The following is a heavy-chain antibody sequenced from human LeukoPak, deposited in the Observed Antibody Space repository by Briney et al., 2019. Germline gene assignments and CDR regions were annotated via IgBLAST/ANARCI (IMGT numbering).Heavy chain of an antibody. V-gene: IGHV3-7*01. J-gene: IGHJ4*02. CDR2: VNQDGSEK. Sequence: PGGSLRLSCAASGFTFSSYKMNWVRQAPGKGLECVANVNQDGSEKNYVDSVKGRFTISRDDVENSLYLQMDTLRAEDTAVYYCTRGGRYYLGYWGQGTLVTVSS. CDR3: TRGGRYYLGY. D-gene: IGHD3-10*01. CDR1: GFTFSSYK.